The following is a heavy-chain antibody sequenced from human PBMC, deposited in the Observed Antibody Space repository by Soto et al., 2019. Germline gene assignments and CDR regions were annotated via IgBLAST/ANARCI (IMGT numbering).Heavy chain of an antibody. CDR3: ARNEEVNYSDDGGSQFYQGMDV. D-gene: IGHD4-17*01. CDR2: IYYTGST. J-gene: IGHJ6*02. V-gene: IGHV4-31*03. CDR1: GDSISGGGYY. Sequence: SETLSLTCSVSGDSISGGGYYWSWIRQHPGKGLEWIGYIYYTGSTYYNPSLESRVTISVDTSKNQFSLKLSSVTAADTAVYYCARNEEVNYSDDGGSQFYQGMDVGGQGATVTVSS.